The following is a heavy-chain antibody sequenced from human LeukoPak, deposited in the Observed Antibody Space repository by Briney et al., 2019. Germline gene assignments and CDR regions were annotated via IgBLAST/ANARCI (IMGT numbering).Heavy chain of an antibody. J-gene: IGHJ6*03. CDR2: IIPILGIA. V-gene: IGHV1-69*04. CDR3: AGEIGGNGHYYYMDV. D-gene: IGHD4-23*01. Sequence: ASVKVSCKASGGTFSSYAISWVRQAPGQGLEWMGRIIPILGIANYAQKFQGRVTITADKSTSTAYMELSSLRSEDTAVYYCAGEIGGNGHYYYMDVWGKGTTVTVSS. CDR1: GGTFSSYA.